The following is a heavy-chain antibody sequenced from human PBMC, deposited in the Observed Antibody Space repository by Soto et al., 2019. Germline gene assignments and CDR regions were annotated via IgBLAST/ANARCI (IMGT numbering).Heavy chain of an antibody. Sequence: SETLSLTCSVSGASIYTSPYYWGWIRQPPGKGLEWIGNIYYSGSTSYNPSLKSRVTISLDTSKNQYSLSLTSVTAADTAVYYCARQIYRYDFSGLVPWGPGTLVTVSS. CDR3: ARQIYRYDFSGLVP. CDR1: GASIYTSPYY. V-gene: IGHV4-39*01. D-gene: IGHD5-18*01. CDR2: IYYSGST. J-gene: IGHJ5*02.